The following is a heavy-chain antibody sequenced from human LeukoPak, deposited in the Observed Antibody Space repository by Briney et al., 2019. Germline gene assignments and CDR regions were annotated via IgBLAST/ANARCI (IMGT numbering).Heavy chain of an antibody. Sequence: GRSLRLSCAASGFTFSSYGMHWVRQAPGKGLEWVANIKQDGSEKYYVDSVKGRFTISRDNAKNSLYLQMNSLRAEDTAVYYCAILDTATFNYWGQGTLVTVSS. V-gene: IGHV3-7*01. J-gene: IGHJ4*02. CDR3: AILDTATFNY. CDR2: IKQDGSEK. CDR1: GFTFSSYG. D-gene: IGHD5-18*01.